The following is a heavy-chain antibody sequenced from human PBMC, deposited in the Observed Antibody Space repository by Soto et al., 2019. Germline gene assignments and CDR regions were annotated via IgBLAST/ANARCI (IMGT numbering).Heavy chain of an antibody. CDR1: GDTFSFYT. Sequence: SVKVSCKASGDTFSFYTINWVRQAPGLGLEWMGRVNPIVSMSNYAQKFQGRVTMTTDKSTNTAYTQLSSLRSEDTATYYCARVGPVGHDAFDIWGQGTMVTVSS. J-gene: IGHJ3*02. D-gene: IGHD1-26*01. CDR2: VNPIVSMS. CDR3: ARVGPVGHDAFDI. V-gene: IGHV1-69*02.